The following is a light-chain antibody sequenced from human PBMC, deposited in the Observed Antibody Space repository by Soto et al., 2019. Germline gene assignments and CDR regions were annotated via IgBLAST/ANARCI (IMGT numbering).Light chain of an antibody. CDR3: QHYNSYSEA. J-gene: IGKJ1*01. Sequence: DIQLTQSPSFLSASVGDRVTITCRAGQTISSWLAWYQQKPGKAPKLLIYKASTLKSGVPSRFSGSGSGTEFTLTISSLQPDDFATYYCQHYNSYSEAFGQGTKVDIK. CDR1: QTISSW. CDR2: KAS. V-gene: IGKV1-5*03.